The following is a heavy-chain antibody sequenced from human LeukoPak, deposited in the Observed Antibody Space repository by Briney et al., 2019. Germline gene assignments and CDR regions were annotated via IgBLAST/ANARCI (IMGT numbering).Heavy chain of an antibody. V-gene: IGHV1-2*02. CDR2: INPNSGGT. Sequence: GSAVTVAYKDSGYSFSGEYMHWVRQAPEQGLEWMGWINPNSGGTNYAQKFQGRVTMTRNTSISTAYMELSSLRSEDTAVYYCARLYYDFWSGYLSEDYYYMDVWGKGTTVTVSS. D-gene: IGHD3-3*01. CDR1: GYSFSGEY. CDR3: ARLYYDFWSGYLSEDYYYMDV. J-gene: IGHJ6*03.